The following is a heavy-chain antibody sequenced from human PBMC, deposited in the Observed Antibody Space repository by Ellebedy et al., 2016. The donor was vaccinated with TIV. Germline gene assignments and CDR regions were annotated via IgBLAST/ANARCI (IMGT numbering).Heavy chain of an antibody. D-gene: IGHD2-2*01. CDR3: ARLTGNQYCSSTSCLEEWFDP. V-gene: IGHV1-3*01. J-gene: IGHJ5*02. Sequence: ASVKVSCXASGYTFTSYAMHWVRQAPGQRLEWMGWINAGNGNTKYSQKFQGRVTITRDTSASTAYMELSSLRSEDTAVYYCARLTGNQYCSSTSCLEEWFDPWGQGTLVTVSS. CDR2: INAGNGNT. CDR1: GYTFTSYA.